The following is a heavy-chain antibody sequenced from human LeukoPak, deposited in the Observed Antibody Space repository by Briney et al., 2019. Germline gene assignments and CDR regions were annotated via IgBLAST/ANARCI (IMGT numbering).Heavy chain of an antibody. CDR3: ARTIGGSLRYFDWLLFDY. D-gene: IGHD3-9*01. V-gene: IGHV4-59*01. J-gene: IGHJ4*02. Sequence: SETLSLTCTVSGGSISSYYWSWIRRPPGKGLEWIGYIYYSGSTNYNPSLKSRVTISVDTSKNQFSLKLSSVTAADTAVYYCARTIGGSLRYFDWLLFDYWGQGTLVTVSS. CDR2: IYYSGST. CDR1: GGSISSYY.